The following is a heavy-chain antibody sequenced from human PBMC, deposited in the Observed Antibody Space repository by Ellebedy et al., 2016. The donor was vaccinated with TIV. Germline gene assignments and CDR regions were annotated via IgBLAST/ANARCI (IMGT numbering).Heavy chain of an antibody. CDR1: GYTFTSYT. D-gene: IGHD6-19*01. Sequence: ASVKVSCKASGYTFTSYTLHWVRQAPGQRLEWMGWISADNAYTKYSQKFQGRVTITRDTSASTAYMELSSLRSEDTAVYYCARGLFQAVAEYYFDYWGQGTLVTVSS. CDR2: ISADNAYT. V-gene: IGHV1-3*01. J-gene: IGHJ4*02. CDR3: ARGLFQAVAEYYFDY.